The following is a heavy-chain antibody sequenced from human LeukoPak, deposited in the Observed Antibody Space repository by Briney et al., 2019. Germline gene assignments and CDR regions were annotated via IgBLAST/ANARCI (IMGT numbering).Heavy chain of an antibody. Sequence: KSSETLSLTCTVSGGSISSSSYYWGWIRQPPGKGLEWIGSIYYSGSTYYNPSLKSRVTISVDTSRNQFSLKLSSVTAADTAVYYCARGIAEWGQGTLVTVSS. CDR2: IYYSGST. CDR1: GGSISSSSYY. CDR3: ARGIAE. D-gene: IGHD2-21*01. V-gene: IGHV4-39*07. J-gene: IGHJ4*02.